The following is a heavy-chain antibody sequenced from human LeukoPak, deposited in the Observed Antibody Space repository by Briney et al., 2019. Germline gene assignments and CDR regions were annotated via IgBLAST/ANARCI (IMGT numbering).Heavy chain of an antibody. J-gene: IGHJ5*02. V-gene: IGHV1-2*02. CDR2: INLNSGGT. D-gene: IGHD3-10*01. Sequence: GASVKVSCKASGYTFTGSYMHWVRQAPGQGLEWVGSINLNSGGTNYAQKFQGRVTMTRDTSISTAYMELSSLRSDDTAVYYCARPSGGSGRWGDNWFDPWGQGTLVTVSS. CDR1: GYTFTGSY. CDR3: ARPSGGSGRWGDNWFDP.